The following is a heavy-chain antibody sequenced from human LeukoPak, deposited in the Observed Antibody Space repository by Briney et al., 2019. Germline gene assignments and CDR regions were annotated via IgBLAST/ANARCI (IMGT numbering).Heavy chain of an antibody. CDR2: LSISGHTT. CDR3: ARPTSGWYAGGFDY. J-gene: IGHJ4*02. CDR1: GFTFINYA. V-gene: IGHV3-23*01. Sequence: GALRLSCAASGFTFINYAMNWVRQAPGKGLEWVSALSISGHTTYYADSVRGRFTISRDNSKSTLYLQMNSLRAEDTALYYCARPTSGWYAGGFDYWGQGILVTVSS. D-gene: IGHD6-19*01.